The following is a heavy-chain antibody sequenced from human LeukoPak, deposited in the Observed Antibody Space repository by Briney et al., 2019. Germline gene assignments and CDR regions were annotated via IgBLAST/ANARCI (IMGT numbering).Heavy chain of an antibody. CDR3: ARAEEYYYDSSGLRTFDY. Sequence: GGSLRLSCAASGFTFSSYMMTWVRQAPGKGLEWVANIKPDGGEKFYVDSVRGRFTISRDNAKNSLYLQMNSLRAEDTAVYYCARAEEYYYDSSGLRTFDYWGQGTLVTVSS. D-gene: IGHD3-22*01. J-gene: IGHJ4*02. CDR2: IKPDGGEK. CDR1: GFTFSSYM. V-gene: IGHV3-7*01.